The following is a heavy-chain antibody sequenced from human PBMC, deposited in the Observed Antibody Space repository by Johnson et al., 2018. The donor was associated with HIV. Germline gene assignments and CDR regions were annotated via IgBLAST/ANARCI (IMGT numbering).Heavy chain of an antibody. D-gene: IGHD1-26*01. CDR2: IKQDGSEK. CDR3: TAHYRNAFDI. Sequence: VQLVESGGGLVQPGGSLRLSCAASGFTFTNYWMSWVRQAPGNGLEWVANIKQDGSEKYYVDSVKGRFTISKDNAKNSLYLQMNSLRAEDTALYYCTAHYRNAFDIWGQGTMVTVSS. J-gene: IGHJ3*02. CDR1: GFTFTNYW. V-gene: IGHV3-7*03.